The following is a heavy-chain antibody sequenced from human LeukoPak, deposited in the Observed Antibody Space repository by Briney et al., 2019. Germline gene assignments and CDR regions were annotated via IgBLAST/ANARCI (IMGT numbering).Heavy chain of an antibody. CDR1: GFTFTSYW. J-gene: IGHJ4*02. Sequence: GGSLRLSCAASGFTFTSYWMHWIRQPPGKGLVWVSRVDHGGSGTAYADSVTGRFTISRDNAKNTVYLQMNSLRAEDTAVYYCATDLGWGQGTLVTVSS. CDR3: ATDLG. D-gene: IGHD4-17*01. V-gene: IGHV3-74*01. CDR2: VDHGGSGT.